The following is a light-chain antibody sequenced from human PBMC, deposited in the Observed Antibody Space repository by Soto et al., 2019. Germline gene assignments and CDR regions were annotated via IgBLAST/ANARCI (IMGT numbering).Light chain of an antibody. V-gene: IGKV3-20*01. J-gene: IGKJ1*01. CDR1: QSVSSSY. Sequence: EIVLTQSPGTLSLSPGERATLSCRASQSVSSSYLAWYQQRPGQAPRLLIYGASGRATGIPDRFSGSGSGTDFTLTISRLEPEDFAVYYCQQYVGSPQTFGQGTKVEIK. CDR3: QQYVGSPQT. CDR2: GAS.